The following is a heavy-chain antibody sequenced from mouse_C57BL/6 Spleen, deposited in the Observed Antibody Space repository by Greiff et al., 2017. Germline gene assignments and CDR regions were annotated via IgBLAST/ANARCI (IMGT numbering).Heavy chain of an antibody. D-gene: IGHD1-1*01. CDR2: IYPRDGST. Sequence: VQLQQSDAELVKPGASVKISCKVSGYTFTDYTIHWMKQRPEQGLEWIGDIYPRDGSTKYNEKFKGKATLTADKSSSTAYMHLNSLTAEDSAVYFCARGDYDGSGPDYYALGCWGQGASVTVST. V-gene: IGHV1-78*01. CDR1: GYTFTDYT. J-gene: IGHJ4*01. CDR3: ARGDYDGSGPDYYALGC.